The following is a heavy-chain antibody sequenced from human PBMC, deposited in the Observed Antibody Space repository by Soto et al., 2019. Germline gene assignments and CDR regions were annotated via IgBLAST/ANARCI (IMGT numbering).Heavy chain of an antibody. V-gene: IGHV3-64*01. Sequence: EVQLAESGGGMVQPGGSLRLSCVASGFTFSSYDMHWVRQAPGKGLEYVSSISSNGGTTYYGNSVKGRFTISRDNSKNPLYPQMGRLSAEDMTVYYCVSPVSGTYDHWGQGAGVSVSS. D-gene: IGHD3-10*01. CDR1: GFTFSSYD. CDR2: ISSNGGTT. CDR3: VSPVSGTYDH. J-gene: IGHJ5*02.